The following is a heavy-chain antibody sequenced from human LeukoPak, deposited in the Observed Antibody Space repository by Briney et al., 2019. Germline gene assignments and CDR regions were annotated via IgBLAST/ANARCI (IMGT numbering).Heavy chain of an antibody. V-gene: IGHV3-48*04. CDR1: GFTFSSYS. J-gene: IGHJ4*02. D-gene: IGHD5-12*01. CDR2: ISSSGSTI. CDR3: ASGIRGYSGYDQFDY. Sequence: GGSLRLSCAASGFTFSSYSMNWVRQAPGKGLEWGSYISSSGSTIYYADSVKGRFTISRDNAKNSLYLQMNSLRAEDTAVYYCASGIRGYSGYDQFDYWGQGTLVTVSS.